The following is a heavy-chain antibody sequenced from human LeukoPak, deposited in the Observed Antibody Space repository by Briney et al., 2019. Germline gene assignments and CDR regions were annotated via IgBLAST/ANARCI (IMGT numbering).Heavy chain of an antibody. Sequence: SVKVSCKASGGTFSSYAISWVRQAPGQGLEWMGRIIPIFGTANYAQKFQGRVTITTDESTSTAYMELSSLRSEDTAVYYCAREGDILTGYSPWGQGTLATVSS. V-gene: IGHV1-69*05. CDR3: AREGDILTGYSP. CDR2: IIPIFGTA. D-gene: IGHD3-9*01. CDR1: GGTFSSYA. J-gene: IGHJ5*02.